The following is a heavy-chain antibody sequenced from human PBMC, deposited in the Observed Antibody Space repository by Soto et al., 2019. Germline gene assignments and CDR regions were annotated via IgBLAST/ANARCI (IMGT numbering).Heavy chain of an antibody. D-gene: IGHD3-10*01. CDR2: TYSGGAT. CDR3: ATSLLWFGELRS. J-gene: IGHJ5*02. Sequence: EVQLVESGGGLVQPGGSLRLSCASSGITVSTSYMIWVRQAPGKGLEWVSLTYSGGATYYADSVKGRFSISRDNFNNTVYLQMNSLRAEDTAMYYCATSLLWFGELRSWGQGTLVTVSS. V-gene: IGHV3-66*01. CDR1: GITVSTSY.